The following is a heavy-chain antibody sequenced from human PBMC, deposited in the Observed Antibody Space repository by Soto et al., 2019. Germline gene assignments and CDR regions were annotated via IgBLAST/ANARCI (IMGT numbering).Heavy chain of an antibody. CDR2: ISSSSIYT. CDR1: GFTFSSYS. Sequence: EVQLVESGGGLVKPGGSLRLSCVVSGFTFSSYSMNWVRQAPGKGLEWVSSISSSSIYTYYADSVKGRFTISRDNAKNSVYLQINSLRAEHTAVYYCARDFKESQYYYYCMDVWGKGTTVTVSS. J-gene: IGHJ6*03. V-gene: IGHV3-21*06. CDR3: ARDFKESQYYYYCMDV. D-gene: IGHD3-10*01.